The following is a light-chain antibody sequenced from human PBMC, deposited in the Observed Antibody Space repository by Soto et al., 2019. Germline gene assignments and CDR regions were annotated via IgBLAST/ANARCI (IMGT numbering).Light chain of an antibody. CDR2: GVS. CDR1: QSVRSK. Sequence: LVMTQSPATLSVSPREVATVSCRVRQSVRSKLAWHQQNPGPGPSILIYGVSNRATGIPARFSGSGSGTEFPLIISRLPSEDSAVYYCQQYNSWLWTFGQGTKVDIK. CDR3: QQYNSWLWT. V-gene: IGKV3-15*01. J-gene: IGKJ1*01.